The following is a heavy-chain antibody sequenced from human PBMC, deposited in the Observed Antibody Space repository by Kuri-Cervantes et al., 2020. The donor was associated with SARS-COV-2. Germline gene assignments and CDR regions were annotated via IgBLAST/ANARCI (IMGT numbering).Heavy chain of an antibody. Sequence: GGSLRLSCAASGFTFSSYSMNWVRQAPGKGLEWVSSISSSRSYIYYADSVKGRFTISRHNAKNTLYLQMNSLRAEDTAVYYCARWQRGSSCYSVFDYWGQGTLVTVSS. CDR3: ARWQRGSSCYSVFDY. J-gene: IGHJ4*02. CDR2: ISSSRSYI. CDR1: GFTFSSYS. D-gene: IGHD6-13*01. V-gene: IGHV3-21*01.